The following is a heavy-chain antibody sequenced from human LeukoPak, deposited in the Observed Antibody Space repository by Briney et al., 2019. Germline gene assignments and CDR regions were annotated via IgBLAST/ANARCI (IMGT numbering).Heavy chain of an antibody. CDR1: GFTFSSYG. J-gene: IGHJ4*02. V-gene: IGHV3-9*01. CDR2: ISWNSGSI. Sequence: GGSLRLSCAASGFTFSSYGMHWVRQAPGKGLEWVSGISWNSGSIGYADSVKGRFTISRDNAKNSLYLQMNSLRAEDTALYYCAKDTDPLLMENYFDYWGQGTLVTVSS. D-gene: IGHD2-15*01. CDR3: AKDTDPLLMENYFDY.